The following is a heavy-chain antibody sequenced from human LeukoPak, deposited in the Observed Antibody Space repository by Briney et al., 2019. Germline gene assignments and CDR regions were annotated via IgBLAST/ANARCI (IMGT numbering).Heavy chain of an antibody. CDR3: ARGIVVTDYYYMDV. CDR2: IIPIFGTA. V-gene: IGHV1-69*05. Sequence: GASVKVSCKASGGTFSSNTISWVRQAPGQGLEWMGGIIPIFGTANYAQKFQGRVTITTDESTSTAYMELSSLRSEDTAVYYCARGIVVTDYYYMDVWGKGTTVTVSS. J-gene: IGHJ6*03. D-gene: IGHD2-15*01. CDR1: GGTFSSNT.